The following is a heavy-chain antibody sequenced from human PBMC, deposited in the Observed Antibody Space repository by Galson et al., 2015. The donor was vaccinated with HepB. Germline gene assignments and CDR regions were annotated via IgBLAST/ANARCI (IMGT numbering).Heavy chain of an antibody. CDR2: INSGSTII. CDR3: AREGGSWFGY. Sequence: SLRLSCAGSGFSFSDHSMTWVRQPPGKGLEWLSYINSGSTIIYTADSVKGRFTISRDNAKNSLYLQMNSLRVEDTAVYYCAREGGSWFGYWGQGTLVTVPS. CDR1: GFSFSDHS. D-gene: IGHD2-15*01. V-gene: IGHV3-48*01. J-gene: IGHJ4*02.